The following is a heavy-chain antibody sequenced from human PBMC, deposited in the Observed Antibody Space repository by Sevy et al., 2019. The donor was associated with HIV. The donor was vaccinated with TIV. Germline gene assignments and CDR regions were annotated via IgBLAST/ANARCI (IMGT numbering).Heavy chain of an antibody. Sequence: GGSLRLSCAASGFTFSKYSMSWVRQPPGKGLEWVSILSFGCGAINYADSVKGRFTISRDNSKSSVYLQMNNLRPEDTAVYYCAREGCTKPHDYWGQGTLVTVSS. J-gene: IGHJ4*02. CDR3: AREGCTKPHDY. V-gene: IGHV3-23*01. D-gene: IGHD2-8*01. CDR1: GFTFSKYS. CDR2: LSFGCGAI.